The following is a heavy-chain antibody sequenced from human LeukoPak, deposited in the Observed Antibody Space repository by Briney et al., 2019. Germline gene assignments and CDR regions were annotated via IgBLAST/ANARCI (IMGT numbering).Heavy chain of an antibody. CDR1: GYTFTGYY. CDR3: ARGRLRYDIYRTGLDY. V-gene: IGHV1-2*02. CDR2: INPNSGGT. J-gene: IGHJ4*02. D-gene: IGHD3-9*01. Sequence: GASVKVSCKASGYTFTGYYMHWVRQAPGQGLEWMGWINPNSGGTNYAQKFQGRVTMTRNTSISTAYMELSSLRSEDTAVYYCARGRLRYDIYRTGLDYWGQGTLVTVSS.